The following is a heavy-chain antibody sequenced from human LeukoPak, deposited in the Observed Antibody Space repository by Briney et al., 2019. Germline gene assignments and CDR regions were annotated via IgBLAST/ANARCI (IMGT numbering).Heavy chain of an antibody. Sequence: PGGSLRLSCAASGFTFSSCSMNWVRQAPGKGLEWVSYISSSSSTIYYADSVKGRFTISRDNAKNSLYLQMNSLRAEDTAVYYCARDGSFIDYYYYMDVWGKGTTVTVSS. V-gene: IGHV3-48*01. CDR1: GFTFSSCS. J-gene: IGHJ6*03. D-gene: IGHD3-10*01. CDR3: ARDGSFIDYYYYMDV. CDR2: ISSSSSTI.